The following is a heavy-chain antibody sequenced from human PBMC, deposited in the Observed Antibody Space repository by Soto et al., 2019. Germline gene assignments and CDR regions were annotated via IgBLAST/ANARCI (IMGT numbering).Heavy chain of an antibody. CDR2: VTNGAFST. J-gene: IGHJ4*02. D-gene: IGHD2-15*01. CDR1: GFTFSDYA. V-gene: IGHV3-23*03. Sequence: GGSLRLSCAVSGFTFSDYAVGWVRQAPGKGLEWVSVVTNGAFSTFYAVSVKGRFTISRDSSENTIYLQMNNLRAEDTALYYCTRVVATLIHIDNWGQGALVNVSS. CDR3: TRVVATLIHIDN.